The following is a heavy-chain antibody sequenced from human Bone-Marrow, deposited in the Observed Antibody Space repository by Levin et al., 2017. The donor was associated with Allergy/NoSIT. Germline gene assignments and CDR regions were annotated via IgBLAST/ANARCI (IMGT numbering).Heavy chain of an antibody. Sequence: SETLSLTCNVSGGPFKSTIYHWAWIRQPPGKGLEWIGTISYSGTTYYHPSLKSRVSIFADTSKNQFSLSLTSVTAADTAVYYCARSAHYYGSGRLFEYWGQGTLVTVSS. CDR2: ISYSGTT. CDR3: ARSAHYYGSGRLFEY. J-gene: IGHJ4*02. CDR1: GGPFKSTIYH. V-gene: IGHV4-39*01. D-gene: IGHD3-10*01.